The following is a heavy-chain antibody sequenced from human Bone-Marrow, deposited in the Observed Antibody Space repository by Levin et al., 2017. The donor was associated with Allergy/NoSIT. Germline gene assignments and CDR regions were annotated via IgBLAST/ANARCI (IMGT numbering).Heavy chain of an antibody. CDR1: GGSISTYY. CDR3: AREVEWEPT. CDR2: IDYSGST. J-gene: IGHJ4*02. V-gene: IGHV4-59*01. D-gene: IGHD1-26*01. Sequence: SETLSLTCTVSGGSISTYYWSWIRQPPGKGLEWIGYIDYSGSTNYDPSLKSRVTMSLDTSKNQFSLNLSSVTAADTAVYYCAREVEWEPTWGQGTLVIVSS.